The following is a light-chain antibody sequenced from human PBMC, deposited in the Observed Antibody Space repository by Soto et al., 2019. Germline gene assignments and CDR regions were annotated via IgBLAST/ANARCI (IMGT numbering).Light chain of an antibody. CDR1: QSISRY. Sequence: IVLTQSPSTLSLSPVERTTLSSRASQSISRYLAWYQQKPGQGPRLLIYGASSRATGTPDRFSGSGSGTEFTLTISSLQPDDFATYYCQQYNSYSWTFGQGTKVDIK. CDR3: QQYNSYSWT. CDR2: GAS. V-gene: IGKV3-20*01. J-gene: IGKJ1*01.